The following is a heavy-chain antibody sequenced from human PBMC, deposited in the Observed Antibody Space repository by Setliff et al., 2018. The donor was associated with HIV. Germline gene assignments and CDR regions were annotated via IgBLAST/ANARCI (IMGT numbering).Heavy chain of an antibody. CDR1: GGSISGYY. J-gene: IGHJ2*01. CDR2: IFYSGST. V-gene: IGHV4-59*08. D-gene: IGHD3-22*01. Sequence: SETLSLTCTVSGGSISGYYWSWIRQPPGKGLEWIGYIFYSGSTNYNPSLKSRVTISVDTSKNQFSLKLSSVTAADTAVYYCARVLTYFSDTSGRNWYFDLWGRGALVTAPQ. CDR3: ARVLTYFSDTSGRNWYFDL.